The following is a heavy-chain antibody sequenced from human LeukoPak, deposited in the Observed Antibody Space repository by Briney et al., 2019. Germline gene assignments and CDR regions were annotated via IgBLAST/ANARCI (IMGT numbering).Heavy chain of an antibody. CDR1: GGSISSGGYY. CDR3: AREPSLWFGEWYYYYGMDV. V-gene: IGHV4-39*07. CDR2: INHSGST. Sequence: SETLSLTCTVSGGSISSGGYYWGWIRQPPGKGLEWIGEINHSGSTNYNPSLKSRVTISVDTSKNQFSLKLSSVTAADTAVYYCAREPSLWFGEWYYYYGMDVWGQGTTVTVSS. J-gene: IGHJ6*02. D-gene: IGHD3-10*01.